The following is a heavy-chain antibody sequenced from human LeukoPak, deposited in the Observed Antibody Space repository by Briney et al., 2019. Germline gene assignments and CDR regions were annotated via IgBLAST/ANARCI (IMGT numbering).Heavy chain of an antibody. V-gene: IGHV3-15*01. CDR1: GFTFSNAW. CDR3: PTDYYYDDLGY. J-gene: IGHJ4*02. Sequence: GGSLRLSCAASGFTFSNAWMNWVRQAPGKGLEWVGRIKSKTDGGTTHYAAPVKGRFSISRDDSKNTLYLQMNSLKIEDTAVYYCPTDYYYDDLGYWGQGTLVTVSS. D-gene: IGHD3-22*01. CDR2: IKSKTDGGTT.